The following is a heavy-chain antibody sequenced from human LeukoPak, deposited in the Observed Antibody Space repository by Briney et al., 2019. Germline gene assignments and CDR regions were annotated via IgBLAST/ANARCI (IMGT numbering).Heavy chain of an antibody. CDR2: INPNSGGT. V-gene: IGHV1-2*02. Sequence: GASVKVSCKASGYTFTDYYMHWVRQAPGQGLEWMGWINPNSGGTNYAQKFQGRVAMTRDTSITTAYMELRSLRFDDTAVYYCARGSVARPTTFDFWGQGTLVTVSS. J-gene: IGHJ5*01. CDR1: GYTFTDYY. CDR3: ARGSVARPTTFDF. D-gene: IGHD6-6*01.